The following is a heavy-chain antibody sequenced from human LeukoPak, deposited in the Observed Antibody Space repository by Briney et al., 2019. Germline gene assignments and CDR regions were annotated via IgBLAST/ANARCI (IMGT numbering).Heavy chain of an antibody. J-gene: IGHJ4*02. CDR3: AKFEGLCGSANTCYHFDC. D-gene: IGHD2-2*01. V-gene: IGHV3-23*01. Sequence: GSLRLSCDASGFTLSTYAMSWVRQAPGEGLEWVSGLSGSGGSTWYADSVKGRFTISRDNSKNTVYLHMNSLRAEDTAVYYCAKFEGLCGSANTCYHFDCWGQGTLVTVSS. CDR1: GFTLSTYA. CDR2: LSGSGGST.